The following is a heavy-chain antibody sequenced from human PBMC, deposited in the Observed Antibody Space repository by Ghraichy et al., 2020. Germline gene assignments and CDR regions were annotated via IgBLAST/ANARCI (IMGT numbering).Heavy chain of an antibody. CDR2: IYYSGST. D-gene: IGHD2-15*01. J-gene: IGHJ6*02. Sequence: SETLSLTCSVSGGSISSSRYFWGWIRQPPGKGLEWIGTIYYSGSTYYNPSLKSRVTISVDTSKNQFSLKLRSVTAADTAVYYCARHDYCSGGNCVLSHSDYGKDVWGQGTSVTVSS. CDR3: ARHDYCSGGNCVLSHSDYGKDV. CDR1: GGSISSSRYF. V-gene: IGHV4-39*01.